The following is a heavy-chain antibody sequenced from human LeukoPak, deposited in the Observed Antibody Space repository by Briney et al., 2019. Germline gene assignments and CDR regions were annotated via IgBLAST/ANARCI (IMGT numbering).Heavy chain of an antibody. CDR3: ARVRRVRGCSGGSCYSEFDY. V-gene: IGHV4-59*10. CDR2: IYTSGST. D-gene: IGHD2-15*01. CDR1: GGSFSGYY. Sequence: SETLSLTCAVYGGSFSGYYWSWIRQPAGKGLEWIGRIYTSGSTNYNPSLKSRATISVDTSKNQFSLKLSSVTAADTAVYYCARVRRVRGCSGGSCYSEFDYWGQGTLVTVSS. J-gene: IGHJ4*02.